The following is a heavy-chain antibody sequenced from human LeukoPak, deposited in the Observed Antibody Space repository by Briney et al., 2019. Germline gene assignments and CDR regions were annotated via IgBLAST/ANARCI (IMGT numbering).Heavy chain of an antibody. CDR2: MNPNSGNT. V-gene: IGHV1-8*01. CDR1: GYTFTSYD. Sequence: ASVKVSCKASGYTFTSYDINWVRQATGQGLGWMGWMNPNSGNTGYAQKFQGRVTMTRNTSISTAYMELSSLRSEDTAVYYCARSTVTSYYYYGMDVWGQGTTVTVSS. CDR3: ARSTVTSYYYYGMDV. J-gene: IGHJ6*02. D-gene: IGHD4-4*01.